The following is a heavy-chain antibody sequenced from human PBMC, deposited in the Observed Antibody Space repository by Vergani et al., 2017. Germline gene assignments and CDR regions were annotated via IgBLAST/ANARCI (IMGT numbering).Heavy chain of an antibody. V-gene: IGHV1-8*01. CDR2: MNPNSGNT. J-gene: IGHJ6*03. Sequence: QVQLVQSGAEVKKPGASVKVSCKASGYTFTSYDINWVRQATGQGLEWMGWMNPNSGNTGYAQKFQGRVTMTRNTSISTAYMELSSVTAADTAVYYCAREVVPAAIVGYYYYYMDVWGKGTTVTVSS. CDR1: GYTFTSYD. CDR3: AREVVPAAIVGYYYYYMDV. D-gene: IGHD2-2*02.